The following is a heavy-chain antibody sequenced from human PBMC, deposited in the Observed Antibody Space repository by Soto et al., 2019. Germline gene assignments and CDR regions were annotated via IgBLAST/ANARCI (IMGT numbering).Heavy chain of an antibody. CDR1: GGSISSYY. CDR2: IYYSGST. J-gene: IGHJ6*03. CDR3: ARRGYDILTGNYMDV. D-gene: IGHD3-9*01. V-gene: IGHV4-59*01. Sequence: SETLSLTCTVSGGSISSYYWSWIRQHPGKGLEWIGYIYYSGSTNYNPSLKSRVTISVDTSKNQFSLKLSSVTAAVTAVYYCARRGYDILTGNYMDVWGKGTTVTVSS.